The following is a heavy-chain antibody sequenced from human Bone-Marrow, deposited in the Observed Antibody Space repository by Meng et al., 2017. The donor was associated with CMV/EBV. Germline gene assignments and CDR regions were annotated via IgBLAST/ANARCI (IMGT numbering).Heavy chain of an antibody. D-gene: IGHD2-8*01. CDR2: VYYTGST. CDR3: ARGRSCVNGVCYDDHNYFGP. J-gene: IGHJ5*02. Sequence: GSLRLSCTVSGGSITTFYWNWIRQPPGKGLEWIGNVYYTGSTNYNPSLKSRVTISLDTSKNQLSLKLNSLTTADTAVYFCARGRSCVNGVCYDDHNYFGPWGQGTLVTCSS. V-gene: IGHV4-59*01. CDR1: GGSITTFY.